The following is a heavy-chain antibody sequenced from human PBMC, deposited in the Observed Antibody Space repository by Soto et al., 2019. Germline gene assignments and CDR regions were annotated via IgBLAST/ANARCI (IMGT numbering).Heavy chain of an antibody. CDR1: GYTFTSYD. V-gene: IGHV1-8*01. D-gene: IGHD3-10*01. CDR2: MTPNSCNT. J-gene: IGHJ6*03. CDR3: ARGSKWVRGTDSSMAV. Sequence: QVQLVQSGAEVKKPGASVKVSCKASGYTFTSYDINWVRQATGQGREWMGWMTPNSCNTGYAQKFQGRVTTTMNTSISTAYMEMSSLRSEDTAVYYCARGSKWVRGTDSSMAVWGKGPTVTVSS.